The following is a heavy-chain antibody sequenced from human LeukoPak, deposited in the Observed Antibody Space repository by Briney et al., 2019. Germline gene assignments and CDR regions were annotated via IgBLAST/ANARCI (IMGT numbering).Heavy chain of an antibody. CDR2: IIPIFGTT. CDR1: GGTFSSYA. CDR3: ARESVGATLDY. V-gene: IGHV1-69*05. D-gene: IGHD1-26*01. J-gene: IGHJ4*02. Sequence: GASVMVSCKASGGTFSSYAISWVRQAPGQGLEWMGGIIPIFGTTNYAQKFQGRLTIITDESTNTAFMELSSLRSEDTAVYYCARESVGATLDYWGQGTLVTVSS.